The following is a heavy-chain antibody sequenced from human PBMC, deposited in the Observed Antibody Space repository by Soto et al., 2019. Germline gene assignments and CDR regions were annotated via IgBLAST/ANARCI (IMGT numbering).Heavy chain of an antibody. CDR2: ISAYNGNK. CDR1: GYMFTTYG. V-gene: IGHV1-18*04. D-gene: IGHD6-6*01. J-gene: IGHJ4*02. CDR3: ARTGGGMAARPLEY. Sequence: QVQLMQSGGEVKKPGASVEVSCKASGYMFTTYGISWVRQAPGQGLEWMAWISAYNGNKKYAQKFQDRVTMTIHTSSTTVSMELRNLTSDDTAIYYCARTGGGMAARPLEYWGQGPLVTVSP.